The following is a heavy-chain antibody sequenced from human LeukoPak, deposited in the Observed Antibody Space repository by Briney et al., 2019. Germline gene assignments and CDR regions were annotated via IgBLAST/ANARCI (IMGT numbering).Heavy chain of an antibody. CDR2: IYYSGST. J-gene: IGHJ5*02. V-gene: IGHV4-59*01. D-gene: IGHD2-15*01. CDR3: ARELGYCSGGSCYPYNWFDP. Sequence: PSETLSLTCTVSGGSISSYYWRWLGQPPGKGLEWIGDIYYSGSTNYNPSLKSRVTISVDTSKNQFSLKLSSVTAADPAVYYCARELGYCSGGSCYPYNWFDPWGQGTLVTVSS. CDR1: GGSISSYY.